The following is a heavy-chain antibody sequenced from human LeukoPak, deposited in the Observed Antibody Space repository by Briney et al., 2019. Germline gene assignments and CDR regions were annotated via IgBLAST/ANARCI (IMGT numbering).Heavy chain of an antibody. CDR2: IYYSGST. CDR3: AKTPTGTYYFDY. CDR1: GDSISSYY. Sequence: SETLSLTCTVSGDSISSYYWSWIRRPPGKGLEWIGHIYYSGSTNYNPSLKGRVTISLDTSKNQFSLKLSSVTAADTAVYYCAKTPTGTYYFDYWGQGTLVTVSS. V-gene: IGHV4-59*01. J-gene: IGHJ4*02. D-gene: IGHD1-1*01.